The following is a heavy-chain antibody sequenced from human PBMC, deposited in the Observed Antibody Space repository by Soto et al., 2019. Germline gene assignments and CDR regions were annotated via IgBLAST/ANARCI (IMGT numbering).Heavy chain of an antibody. Sequence: QVQLQQWGAGPLRPLETLSLTCGVSGGSFSGYYWAWIRQSPGKGLEWIGEINDRGSVNYNPSLKSRVSISVATSKNHYSLNLRSVTAADTAVYYCARESHDILTGPPWVWYFDLGGRCTLVTVSS. D-gene: IGHD3-9*01. V-gene: IGHV4-34*01. J-gene: IGHJ2*01. CDR2: INDRGSV. CDR3: ARESHDILTGPPWVWYFDL. CDR1: GGSFSGYY.